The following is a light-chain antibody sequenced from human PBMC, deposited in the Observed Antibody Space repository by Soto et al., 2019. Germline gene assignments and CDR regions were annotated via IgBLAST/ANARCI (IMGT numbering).Light chain of an antibody. Sequence: QSALTQPASVSGSPGQSITISCTGTSSDVGSHNYVSWYQQHPGKVPKLIIFEVNSRPSGVSNRFSGSKSGSAASLTISGLQAEDEADYYCSSYSSTSTPYVFGGGTKLTVL. V-gene: IGLV2-14*01. CDR1: SSDVGSHNY. J-gene: IGLJ1*01. CDR3: SSYSSTSTPYV. CDR2: EVN.